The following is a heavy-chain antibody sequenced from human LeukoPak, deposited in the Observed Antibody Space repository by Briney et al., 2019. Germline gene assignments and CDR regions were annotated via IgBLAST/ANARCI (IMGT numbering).Heavy chain of an antibody. CDR1: GGSINSYY. D-gene: IGHD6-13*01. CDR3: AREGDSSSWYDY. J-gene: IGHJ4*02. V-gene: IGHV4-39*02. Sequence: PSETLSLTCTVSGGSINSYYWGWIRQPPGKGLEWIGSIYYSGSTYYNPSLKSRVTISVDTSKNQFSLKLSSVTAADTAVYYCAREGDSSSWYDYWGQGTLVTVSS. CDR2: IYYSGST.